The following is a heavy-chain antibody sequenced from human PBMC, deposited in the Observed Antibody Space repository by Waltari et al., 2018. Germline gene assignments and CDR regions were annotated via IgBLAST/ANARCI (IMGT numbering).Heavy chain of an antibody. CDR1: GFPFRSYS. V-gene: IGHV3-21*01. J-gene: IGHJ4*02. D-gene: IGHD1-7*01. CDR3: AREKNWNWGDY. CDR2: ISSSSSYI. Sequence: EVQLVESGGGLVKPGGSLRLSCAASGFPFRSYSMNWVRQAPGKGLEWVSSISSSSSYIYYADSMKGRFTISRDNAKNSLYLQMNSLRAEDTAVYYCAREKNWNWGDYWGQGTLVTVSS.